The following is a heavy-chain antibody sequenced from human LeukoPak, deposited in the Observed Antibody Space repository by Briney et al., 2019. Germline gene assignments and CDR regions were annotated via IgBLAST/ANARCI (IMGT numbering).Heavy chain of an antibody. D-gene: IGHD1-1*01. Sequence: ASVKLCCNVSGYTLTELSIHWVRQAPGVGREWMRGFDPEDGETIYAQKFQGRVTITRNTSISIAYMELSSLRSEDTAVYYCTRRSGGTGTTLGYWGQGTLVTVSS. J-gene: IGHJ4*01. CDR1: GYTLTELS. V-gene: IGHV1-24*01. CDR3: TRRSGGTGTTLGY. CDR2: FDPEDGET.